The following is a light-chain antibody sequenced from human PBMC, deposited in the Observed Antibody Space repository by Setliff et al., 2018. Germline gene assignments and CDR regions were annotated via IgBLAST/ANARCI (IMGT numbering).Light chain of an antibody. J-gene: IGLJ1*01. CDR2: DVS. Sequence: QSVLTQPASVSGSPGQSITISCTGTSSDIGGYNYVSWYQQHAGKAPKVMIYDVSNRPSGVSDRFSGSKSGNTASLTISGLQTEDEADYYCSSFTGHSDDVGTGTKGTV. V-gene: IGLV2-14*03. CDR1: SSDIGGYNY. CDR3: SSFTGHSDD.